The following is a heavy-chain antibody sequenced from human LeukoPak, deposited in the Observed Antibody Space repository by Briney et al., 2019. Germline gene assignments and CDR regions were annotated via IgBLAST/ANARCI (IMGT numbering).Heavy chain of an antibody. Sequence: SETLSLICAVSGGSISSGGYSWSWIRQPPGKGLEWIGYIYHSGSTYYNPSLKSRVTISVDRSKNQFSLKLSSVTAADTAVYYSARVVHYATSYYFDYWGQGTLVTVSS. D-gene: IGHD1-1*01. CDR3: ARVVHYATSYYFDY. CDR2: IYHSGST. J-gene: IGHJ4*02. CDR1: GGSISSGGYS. V-gene: IGHV4-30-2*01.